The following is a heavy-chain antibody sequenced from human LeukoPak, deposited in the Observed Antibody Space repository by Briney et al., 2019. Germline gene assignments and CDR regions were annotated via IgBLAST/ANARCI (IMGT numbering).Heavy chain of an antibody. Sequence: PGGSPRLSCAVSGFTFSDYYMSWIRQAPGKGLEWISYISSSGSTKYYADSVKGRFTISRDNAKNSLYLQMNSLRAEDTAVYYCARDRKSAWYPLVDYWGQGTLVTVSS. CDR2: ISSSGSTK. CDR3: ARDRKSAWYPLVDY. CDR1: GFTFSDYY. D-gene: IGHD6-19*01. V-gene: IGHV3-11*01. J-gene: IGHJ4*02.